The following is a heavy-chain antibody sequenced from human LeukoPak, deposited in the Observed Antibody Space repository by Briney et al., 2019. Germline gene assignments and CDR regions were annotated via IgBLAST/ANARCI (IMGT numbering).Heavy chain of an antibody. CDR2: IWYDGSNK. Sequence: GGSLRLSCAASGFTFSSYAMSWVRQAPGKGLEWVALIWYDGSNKYYTDSVKGRLTISRDNSKDTLFLQMNSLRAEDTAVYYCAREGPRGNSQFDYWGQGTLVTVSS. J-gene: IGHJ4*02. CDR3: AREGPRGNSQFDY. D-gene: IGHD2/OR15-2a*01. V-gene: IGHV3-33*08. CDR1: GFTFSSYA.